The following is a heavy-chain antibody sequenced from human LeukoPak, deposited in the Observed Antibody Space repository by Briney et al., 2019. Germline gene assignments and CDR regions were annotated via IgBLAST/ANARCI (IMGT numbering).Heavy chain of an antibody. Sequence: SSHTLSLTCTVSGGCIINNGYYWSWIRQHPGKGLEWIGYIYHSGTTSYNPSLKSRIIISIDTSKSQFSLKVTSVTAADTAVYFCARYYYGSGSRRQEFDYWGQGILVAVSS. CDR1: GGCIINNGYY. D-gene: IGHD3-10*01. CDR3: ARYYYGSGSRRQEFDY. CDR2: IYHSGTT. J-gene: IGHJ4*02. V-gene: IGHV4-31*03.